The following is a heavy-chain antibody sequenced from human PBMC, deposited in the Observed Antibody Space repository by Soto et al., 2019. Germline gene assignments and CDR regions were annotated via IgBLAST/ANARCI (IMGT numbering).Heavy chain of an antibody. Sequence: PSETLSLTCTVSGDSISSYYWSWIRQPPGKGLEWIGYIHYSGSTNYNPSLKSRVTISVDTSKNQFSLRLSSVTAADTAVYYCSANGYYSLDYWGQGSLVTVS. V-gene: IGHV4-59*08. CDR2: IHYSGST. CDR3: SANGYYSLDY. CDR1: GDSISSYY. D-gene: IGHD5-12*01. J-gene: IGHJ4*02.